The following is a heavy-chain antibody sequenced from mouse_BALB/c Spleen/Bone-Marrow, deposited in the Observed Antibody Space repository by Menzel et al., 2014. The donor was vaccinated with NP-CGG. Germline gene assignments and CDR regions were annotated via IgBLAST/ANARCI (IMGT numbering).Heavy chain of an antibody. CDR1: GNTFTSYW. V-gene: IGHV1S81*02. CDR2: INPSNGRT. Sequence: QVQLQQSGAGMVKPGASVKLSCKASGNTFTSYWMHWVKQRPGQGLEWIGEINPSNGRTNYSEKFKSKATLTVDKSSSTAYMQLSRLTSEDSTVYYCAGYAGEIAYWGQGTLVTVSA. J-gene: IGHJ3*01. D-gene: IGHD6-5*01. CDR3: AGYAGEIAY.